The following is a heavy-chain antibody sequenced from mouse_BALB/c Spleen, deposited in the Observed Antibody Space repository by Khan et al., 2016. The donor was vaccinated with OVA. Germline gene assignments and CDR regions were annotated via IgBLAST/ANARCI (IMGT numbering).Heavy chain of an antibody. Sequence: QVQLQQSGAELAKPGASVKMSCKASGYTFTSYWMHWVKQRPGQGLEWIGYINPTSGYTDYNEKFKDKATLSADKSSRTAYMQLSSLTSEDSAVYYCARDRIDYWGQGTTLTVSS. V-gene: IGHV1-7*01. CDR3: ARDRIDY. CDR2: INPTSGYT. CDR1: GYTFTSYW. J-gene: IGHJ2*01.